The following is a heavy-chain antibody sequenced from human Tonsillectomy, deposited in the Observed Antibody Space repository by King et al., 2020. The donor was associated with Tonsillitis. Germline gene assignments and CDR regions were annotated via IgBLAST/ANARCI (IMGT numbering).Heavy chain of an antibody. CDR3: ARGGSGSYRDQIDY. J-gene: IGHJ4*02. Sequence: VQLVESGGGVVRPGGSLRLSCAASGCTFGDYGMSWVRQAPGKGLEWVSGINWNGGSTGYADSVKGRFTISRDNAKNSLYLQMNSLRAEDTALYYCARGGSGSYRDQIDYWGEGPLVTVSS. CDR2: INWNGGST. D-gene: IGHD1-26*01. CDR1: GCTFGDYG. V-gene: IGHV3-20*04.